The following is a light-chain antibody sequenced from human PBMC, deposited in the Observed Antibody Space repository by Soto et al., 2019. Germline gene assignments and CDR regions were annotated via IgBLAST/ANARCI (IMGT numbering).Light chain of an antibody. Sequence: QSVLTQPPSASGSPGQSVTISFTGTSGDVGRYNYVSWYQQHPGKAPKLVIYGVNMRPSGVPDRFSGSKSGNTASLTVSGLQAEDEADYYCSSYAGSNNAVVFGGGTKLTVL. V-gene: IGLV2-8*01. J-gene: IGLJ2*01. CDR1: SGDVGRYNY. CDR2: GVN. CDR3: SSYAGSNNAVV.